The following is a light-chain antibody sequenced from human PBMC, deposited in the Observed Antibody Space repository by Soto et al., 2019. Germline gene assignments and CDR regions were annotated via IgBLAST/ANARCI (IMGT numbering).Light chain of an antibody. J-gene: IGLJ3*02. Sequence: QSVLTQPPSVSGAPGQRVTISCTGSSSNIGAGYDVHWYQQLPGTAPKLLIYRNSYRPSGAPDRFSGSKSGTSASLAITGLQAEDEADYYCQSYDSSLSGWVFGGGTQLTVL. CDR2: RNS. CDR3: QSYDSSLSGWV. V-gene: IGLV1-40*01. CDR1: SSNIGAGYD.